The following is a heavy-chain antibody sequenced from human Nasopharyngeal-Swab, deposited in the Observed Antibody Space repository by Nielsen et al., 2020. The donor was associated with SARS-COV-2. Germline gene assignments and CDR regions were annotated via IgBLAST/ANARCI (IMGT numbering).Heavy chain of an antibody. CDR3: ARGVKSKGGSSGRDY. Sequence: SETLSLTCAVYGGSFSGYYWRWIRQPTGKGLAWIGEINHSGSTNYNPSLKSRVTISVDTSKNQFSLKLSPVTAADTAVYYCARGVKSKGGSSGRDYWGQGTLVTVSS. CDR2: INHSGST. J-gene: IGHJ4*02. V-gene: IGHV4-34*01. D-gene: IGHD6-19*01. CDR1: GGSFSGYY.